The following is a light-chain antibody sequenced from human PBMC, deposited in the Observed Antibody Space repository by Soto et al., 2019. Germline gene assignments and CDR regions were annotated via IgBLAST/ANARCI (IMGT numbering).Light chain of an antibody. J-gene: IGKJ1*01. CDR3: QQYNYYSRT. CDR1: QSISSW. V-gene: IGKV1-5*03. CDR2: KAA. Sequence: DIQMTQAPSTLSASVGDRVTITCRASQSISSWLAWYQQKPGKAPKLLIYKAASLESGVPSRFSGSGSGTEFTLTISSLQPDDFAIYYCQQYNYYSRTFGQGTKVDIK.